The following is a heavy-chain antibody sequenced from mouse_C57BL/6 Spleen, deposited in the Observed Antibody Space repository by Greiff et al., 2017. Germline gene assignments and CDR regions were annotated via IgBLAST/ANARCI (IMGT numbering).Heavy chain of an antibody. CDR1: GYSITSGYY. Sequence: EVKLQESGPGLVKPSQSLSLTCSVTGYSITSGYYWNWIRQFPGNKLEWMGYISYDGSNNYNPSLKNRISITRDTSKNQFFLKLNSVTTEDTATYYGARERGYDYDVWFAYWGQGTLVTVSA. D-gene: IGHD2-4*01. CDR2: ISYDGSN. V-gene: IGHV3-6*01. CDR3: ARERGYDYDVWFAY. J-gene: IGHJ3*01.